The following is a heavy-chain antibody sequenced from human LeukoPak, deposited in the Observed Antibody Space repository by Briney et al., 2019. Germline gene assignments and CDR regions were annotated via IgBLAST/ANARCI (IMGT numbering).Heavy chain of an antibody. CDR2: KKQDGSEK. CDR3: ARETYYYMDV. V-gene: IGHV3-7*01. CDR1: EFTFSTYW. J-gene: IGHJ6*03. Sequence: PGGSLRLSCAASEFTFSTYWMSWVRQAPGKGLEWVANKKQDGSEKYYVDSVKGRFTISRDNAKNSLYLQMDSLRAEDTAVYYCARETYYYMDVWGKGTTVTVSS.